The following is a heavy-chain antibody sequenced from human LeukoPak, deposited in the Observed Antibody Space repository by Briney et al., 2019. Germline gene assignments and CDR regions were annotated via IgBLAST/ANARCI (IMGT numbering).Heavy chain of an antibody. J-gene: IGHJ4*02. CDR2: IDYGGSYK. D-gene: IGHD2-2*01. Sequence: GGSLRLSCAASGFTFSTHGMHWVRQAPGKGLEWVAFIDYGGSYKYYADSAKGRFTISRDNSRNTLYLQMNSLRVEDTAVYYCARTILPALDYWGQGTLVTVSS. CDR3: ARTILPALDY. CDR1: GFTFSTHG. V-gene: IGHV3-30*19.